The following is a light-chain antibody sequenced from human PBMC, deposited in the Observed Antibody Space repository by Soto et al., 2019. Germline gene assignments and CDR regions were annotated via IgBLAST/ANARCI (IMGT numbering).Light chain of an antibody. CDR3: QQYGSSPPWT. V-gene: IGKV1-5*01. Sequence: DIQMTQSPSTLPASVGDRVTITCRASQSIDRWLAWYQQRPGKAPKILIYHASSRATGIPDRFSGSGSGTDFTLTISRLEPEDFAVYYCQQYGSSPPWTFGQGTKVDIK. CDR1: QSIDRW. J-gene: IGKJ1*01. CDR2: HAS.